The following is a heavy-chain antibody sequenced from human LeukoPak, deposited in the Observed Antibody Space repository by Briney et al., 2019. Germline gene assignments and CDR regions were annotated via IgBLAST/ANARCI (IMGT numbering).Heavy chain of an antibody. J-gene: IGHJ4*02. CDR1: GGSISSYY. CDR3: ARDLGDYGDRGGFDY. V-gene: IGHV4-59*01. Sequence: SETLSLTCTVSGGSISSYYWGWIRQPPGKGLEWIGYIYYSGSTNYNPSLKSRVTISVDTSKNQFSLKLSSVTAADTAVYYCARDLGDYGDRGGFDYWGQGTLVTVSS. CDR2: IYYSGST. D-gene: IGHD4-17*01.